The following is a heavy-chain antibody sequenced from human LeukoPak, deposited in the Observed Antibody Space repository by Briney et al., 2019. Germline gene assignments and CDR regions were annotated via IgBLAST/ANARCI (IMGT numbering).Heavy chain of an antibody. CDR3: AKNRDRGVPTYYYDSSGSSHFDL. Sequence: GGCLRLSCAASGFTFSSYGMHWVRQAPGKGLEWVAVISYDGSNKYYADSVKGRFTISRDNSKNTLYLQMNSLRAEDTAVYYCAKNRDRGVPTYYYDSSGSSHFDLWGRGTLVTVSS. CDR2: ISYDGSNK. J-gene: IGHJ2*01. CDR1: GFTFSSYG. V-gene: IGHV3-30*18. D-gene: IGHD3-22*01.